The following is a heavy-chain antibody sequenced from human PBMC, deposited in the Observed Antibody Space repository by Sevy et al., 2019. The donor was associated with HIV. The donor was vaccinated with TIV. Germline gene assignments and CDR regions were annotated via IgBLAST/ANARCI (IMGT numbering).Heavy chain of an antibody. J-gene: IGHJ3*02. CDR1: GFTFSSYA. Sequence: GGSLRLSCAASGFTFSSYAMSWVRQAPGQGLEWVSGFSASGGSTKYADSVKGRFTISRDNSKNTLSLQMNSLRAEDTAVYYCAKDRIWELGDAFDIWGQRTMVTVSS. D-gene: IGHD1-26*01. V-gene: IGHV3-23*01. CDR2: FSASGGST. CDR3: AKDRIWELGDAFDI.